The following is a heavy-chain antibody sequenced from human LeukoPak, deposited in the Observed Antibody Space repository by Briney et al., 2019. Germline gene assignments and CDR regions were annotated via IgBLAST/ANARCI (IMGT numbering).Heavy chain of an antibody. Sequence: PGGSLRLSCAASGFTFSSYAMHWVRQAPGKGLESVAVISYDGSNKYYADSVKGRFTISRDNSKNTLYLQMNSLRAEDTAVYYCARAPFSYCSSTSCYLDYWGQGTLVTVSS. CDR1: GFTFSSYA. J-gene: IGHJ4*02. CDR2: ISYDGSNK. D-gene: IGHD2-2*01. V-gene: IGHV3-30-3*01. CDR3: ARAPFSYCSSTSCYLDY.